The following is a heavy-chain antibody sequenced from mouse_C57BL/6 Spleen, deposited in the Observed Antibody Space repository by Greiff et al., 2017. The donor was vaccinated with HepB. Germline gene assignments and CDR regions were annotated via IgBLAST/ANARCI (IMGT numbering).Heavy chain of an antibody. D-gene: IGHD2-4*01. Sequence: QVQLQQPGAELVKPGASVKLSCKASGYTFTSYWMHWVKQRPGLGLEWIGRIDPNSGGTKYNEKFKSKATLTVDKPSSTGYMQLSSLTSEDSAVYYGARHDYDYFDDWGQGTTLTVSS. CDR1: GYTFTSYW. V-gene: IGHV1-72*01. CDR2: IDPNSGGT. CDR3: ARHDYDYFDD. J-gene: IGHJ2*01.